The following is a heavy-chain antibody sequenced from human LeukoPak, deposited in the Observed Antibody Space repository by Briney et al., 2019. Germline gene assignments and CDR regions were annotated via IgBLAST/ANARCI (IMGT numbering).Heavy chain of an antibody. D-gene: IGHD4-17*01. CDR2: IIPIFGTA. CDR1: GSTFSSYA. V-gene: IGHV1-69*13. Sequence: SVKVSYKASGSTFSSYAIRWLRQAPGQGLEWMGGIIPIFGTANYAQKFQGRVTITADESTSTAYMEMSSLRSEDTAVYYCARDPDYGDYGDAFDIWGQGTMVTVSS. J-gene: IGHJ3*02. CDR3: ARDPDYGDYGDAFDI.